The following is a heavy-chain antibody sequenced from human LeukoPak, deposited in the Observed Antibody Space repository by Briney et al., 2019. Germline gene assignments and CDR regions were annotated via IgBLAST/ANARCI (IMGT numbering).Heavy chain of an antibody. J-gene: IGHJ4*02. Sequence: GGSLRLSCAASEFTFTNYAMHWVRQAPGRGLEWVAVISYDGSNKYYADSVKGRFTISRDNSKNTLYLQMNSLRAEDTAVYYCARDREYYNLLTGYKVSHYFDYWGQGTLVTVSS. CDR2: ISYDGSNK. V-gene: IGHV3-30*04. CDR3: ARDREYYNLLTGYKVSHYFDY. CDR1: EFTFTNYA. D-gene: IGHD3-9*01.